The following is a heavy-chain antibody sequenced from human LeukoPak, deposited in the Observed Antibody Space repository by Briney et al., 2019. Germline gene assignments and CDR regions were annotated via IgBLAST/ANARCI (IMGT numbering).Heavy chain of an antibody. CDR1: GYTLTELS. CDR2: FDPEDGET. J-gene: IGHJ4*01. D-gene: IGHD5-18*01. V-gene: IGHV1-24*01. Sequence: ASVKVSCKVSGYTLTELSMHWVRQAPGKGLEWMGGFDPEDGETIYAQKFQGRVTMTEDTSTDTAYMELSSLRSEDTAVYYCAARQLWSSQYYFDYWGQGTLVTVSS. CDR3: AARQLWSSQYYFDY.